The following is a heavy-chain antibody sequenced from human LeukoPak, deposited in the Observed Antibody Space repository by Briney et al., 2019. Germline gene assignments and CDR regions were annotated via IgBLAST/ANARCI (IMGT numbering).Heavy chain of an antibody. Sequence: SQTLSLTCAISGDSVSSDNGAWNWIRQSPSRGLEWLGRTYYRSKWYNDYAGSLISRITISPDTSKNQFSLQLYSVTPEDTAVYYCARDVGTTGWHTFDYWGQGTLVTVSS. D-gene: IGHD3-9*01. CDR1: GDSVSSDNGA. CDR2: TYYRSKWYN. V-gene: IGHV6-1*01. J-gene: IGHJ4*02. CDR3: ARDVGTTGWHTFDY.